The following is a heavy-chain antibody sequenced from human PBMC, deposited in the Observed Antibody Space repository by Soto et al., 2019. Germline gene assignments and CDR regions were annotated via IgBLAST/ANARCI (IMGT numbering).Heavy chain of an antibody. CDR3: ARQYLEWFNNWFDP. V-gene: IGHV4-39*01. D-gene: IGHD3-3*01. CDR1: GGSISSSSYY. Sequence: SETLSLTCTVSGGSISSSSYYWGWIRQPPGKGLEWIGSIYYSGSTYYNPSLKSRVTISVDTSKNQFSLKLSSVTAADTAVYYCARQYLEWFNNWFDPWGQGTLVTAPQ. CDR2: IYYSGST. J-gene: IGHJ5*02.